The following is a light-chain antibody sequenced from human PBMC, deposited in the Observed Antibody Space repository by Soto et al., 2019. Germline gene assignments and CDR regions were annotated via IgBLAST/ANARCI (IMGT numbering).Light chain of an antibody. Sequence: IQLTQNHSSLSATVGDRVTITCQASQDIRKYLNWVQQKPGKAPKLLIYDASSLQTGVPSRFSGSGSGTDFSLTISSLQPEDFATYYCQQSYSTPPWTFGQGSNADIK. V-gene: IGKV1-39*01. CDR2: DAS. CDR3: QQSYSTPPWT. CDR1: QDIRKY. J-gene: IGKJ1*01.